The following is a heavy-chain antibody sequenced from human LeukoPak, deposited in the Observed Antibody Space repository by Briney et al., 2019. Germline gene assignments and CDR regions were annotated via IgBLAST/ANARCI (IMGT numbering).Heavy chain of an antibody. CDR1: GFTFDDYA. CDR3: AKDIYAGDSSGYYYDY. D-gene: IGHD3-22*01. V-gene: IGHV3-43*02. J-gene: IGHJ4*02. Sequence: GGSLRLSCAASGFTFDDYAMHWVRQAPGKGLEWVSLISGDGGSTYYADSVKGRFTISRDNSKNSLYLQMNSLRTEDTALYYCAKDIYAGDSSGYYYDYWGQGTLVTVSS. CDR2: ISGDGGST.